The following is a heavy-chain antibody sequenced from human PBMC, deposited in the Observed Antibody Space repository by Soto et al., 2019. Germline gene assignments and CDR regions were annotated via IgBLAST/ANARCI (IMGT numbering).Heavy chain of an antibody. CDR1: GFTFSSYA. J-gene: IGHJ5*01. CDR2: LNGSGGTT. V-gene: IGHV3-23*01. D-gene: IGHD3-10*01. CDR3: ATDHGTYGPNGIDS. Sequence: EVQLLESGGGLVQPGGSLRLSCAASGFTFSSYAMSWVRQTPGKGLEWVSTLNGSGGTTYYADSVKGQFTISRDNSKRTLYPQMNSLRAEDTAVYYCATDHGTYGPNGIDSWGQGTLVTVSS.